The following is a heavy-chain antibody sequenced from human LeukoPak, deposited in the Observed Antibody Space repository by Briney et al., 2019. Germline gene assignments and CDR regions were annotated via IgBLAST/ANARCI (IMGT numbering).Heavy chain of an antibody. V-gene: IGHV1-69*05. CDR3: ATNPMTGYHLGDYYYFYMAV. CDR1: GVTFSSSA. Sequence: SVKVSCKASGVTFSSSAISWVRQPPGQGLEWIGGILPVFGTVNSAQKLQGRVTITKDDSTTTAYMELSSLRSEDTAVYYCATNPMTGYHLGDYYYFYMAVWGKGTTVTVS. J-gene: IGHJ6*03. CDR2: ILPVFGTV. D-gene: IGHD1-20*01.